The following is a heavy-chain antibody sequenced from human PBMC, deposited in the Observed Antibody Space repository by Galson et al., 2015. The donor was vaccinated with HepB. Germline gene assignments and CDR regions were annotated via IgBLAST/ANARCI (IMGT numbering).Heavy chain of an antibody. CDR2: INPNSGGT. CDR3: ARDQKRSGGRLNYFDY. V-gene: IGHV1-2*02. CDR1: GYTFTGYY. Sequence: SVKVSCKASGYTFTGYYMHWVRQAPGQGLEWMGWINPNSGGTNYAQKFQGRVTMTRDTSISTAYMELSRLRSDDTAVYYCARDQKRSGGRLNYFDYWGQGTLVTVSS. D-gene: IGHD1-26*01. J-gene: IGHJ4*02.